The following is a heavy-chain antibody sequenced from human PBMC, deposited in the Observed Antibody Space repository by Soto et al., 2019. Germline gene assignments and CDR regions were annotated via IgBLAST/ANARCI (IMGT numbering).Heavy chain of an antibody. CDR1: GGTFSSYA. D-gene: IGHD6-13*01. CDR2: VIPLFGTA. V-gene: IGHV1-69*01. J-gene: IGHJ4*02. CDR3: ARDTPDRISWYGPFGY. Sequence: QVPLVQSGAEVKKPGSSVKVSCKASGGTFSSYAISWVRQAPGQGLEWMGGVIPLFGTANYAQEFQGRVTITADEPTSTAYMELSSLRSEDTAVYYCARDTPDRISWYGPFGYWGQGTLVTVSS.